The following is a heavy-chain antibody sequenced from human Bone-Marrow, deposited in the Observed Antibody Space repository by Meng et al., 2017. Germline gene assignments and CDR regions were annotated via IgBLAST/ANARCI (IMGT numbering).Heavy chain of an antibody. D-gene: IGHD3-22*01. CDR1: GFTVSSNY. CDR2: ISSSGSTI. Sequence: GESLKISCAASGFTVSSNYMSWIRQAPGKGLEWVSYISSSGSTIYYADSVKGRFTISRDNAKNSLYLQMNSLRAEDTAVYYCARGFYDSSGYYWDWGQGTLVTVSS. CDR3: ARGFYDSSGYYWD. J-gene: IGHJ4*02. V-gene: IGHV3-11*01.